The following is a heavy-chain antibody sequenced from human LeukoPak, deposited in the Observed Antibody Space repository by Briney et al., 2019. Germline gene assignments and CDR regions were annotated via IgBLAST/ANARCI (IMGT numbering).Heavy chain of an antibody. D-gene: IGHD2-15*01. Sequence: GGSLRLSCAASGFTFSSYSMNWVRQAPGKGLEWVSYISSSSTIYYADSVKGRFTISRDNAKNSLYLQMNSLRAEDTAVYYCARKGGATHYYYYMDVWGKGTTVTVSS. CDR3: ARKGGATHYYYYMDV. J-gene: IGHJ6*03. CDR2: ISSSSTI. V-gene: IGHV3-48*01. CDR1: GFTFSSYS.